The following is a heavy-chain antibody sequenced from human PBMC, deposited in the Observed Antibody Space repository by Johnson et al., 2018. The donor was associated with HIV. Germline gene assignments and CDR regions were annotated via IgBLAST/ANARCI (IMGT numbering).Heavy chain of an antibody. Sequence: QVQLVESGGGVVQPGRSLRLSCAASGFSFSTYAMHWVRQAPGKGLEWVAVMSYDGTNKYYADSVKGRFTISRDNSKNTLYLQMNSLRAEDTAVYYCARGFCGGDCFSWSALSGPFDIWGQGTMVTVSS. J-gene: IGHJ3*02. V-gene: IGHV3-30*04. CDR2: MSYDGTNK. CDR3: ARGFCGGDCFSWSALSGPFDI. CDR1: GFSFSTYA. D-gene: IGHD2-21*01.